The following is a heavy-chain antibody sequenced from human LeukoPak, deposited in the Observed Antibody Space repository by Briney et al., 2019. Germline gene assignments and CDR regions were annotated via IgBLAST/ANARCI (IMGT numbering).Heavy chain of an antibody. Sequence: GSLRLSCAASGFTFSSYVMHWVRQAPGKGLEWMGEIYHSGSTNYNPSLKSRVTISVDTSKNQFSLKLSSVTAADTAVYYCARKYSNPTLYYYYYYMDVWGKGTTVTVSS. CDR3: ARKYSNPTLYYYYYYMDV. V-gene: IGHV4-34*01. J-gene: IGHJ6*03. CDR2: IYHSGST. D-gene: IGHD4-11*01. CDR1: GFTFSSYV.